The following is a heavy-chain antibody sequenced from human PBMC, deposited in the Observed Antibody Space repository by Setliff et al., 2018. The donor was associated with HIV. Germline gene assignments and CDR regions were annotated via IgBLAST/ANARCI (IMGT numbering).Heavy chain of an antibody. CDR2: IYYSGST. CDR3: AREIYGGNSRPFDY. D-gene: IGHD4-17*01. V-gene: IGHV4-59*01. J-gene: IGHJ4*02. CDR1: EGYITGYY. Sequence: PSETLSLTCTVSEGYITGYYWTWIRQPPGKGLEWIGYIYYSGSTNYNPSLKSRVIISVDTSKMQFSLKLRSVTAADTAVYYCAREIYGGNSRPFDYWGQGTLVTVSS.